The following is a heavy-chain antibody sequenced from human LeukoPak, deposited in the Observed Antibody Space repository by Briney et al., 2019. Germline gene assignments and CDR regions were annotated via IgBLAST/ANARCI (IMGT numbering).Heavy chain of an antibody. Sequence: TGGSLRLSCAASGFTFSSYAMSWVRQAPGKGLEWVSAISGSGGSTYYADSVKGRFTISRDNSKNTLYLQMNSLRAEDTAVYYCVQSITMIVVVSKAGHYFDYWGQGTLVTVSS. V-gene: IGHV3-23*01. CDR2: ISGSGGST. CDR3: VQSITMIVVVSKAGHYFDY. CDR1: GFTFSSYA. J-gene: IGHJ4*02. D-gene: IGHD3-22*01.